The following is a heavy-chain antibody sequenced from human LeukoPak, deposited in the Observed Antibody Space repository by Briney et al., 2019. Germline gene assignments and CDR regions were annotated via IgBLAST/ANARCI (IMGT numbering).Heavy chain of an antibody. CDR3: ARQSPWDYYMDV. CDR1: GYSISSGYY. J-gene: IGHJ6*03. D-gene: IGHD7-27*01. V-gene: IGHV4-38-2*01. CDR2: IYHSGST. Sequence: SSETLSLTCAVSGYSISSGYYWGWIRQPPGKGLEWIGSIYHSGSTYYNPSLKSRVTISVDTSKNQFSLKLSSVTAADTAVYYCARQSPWDYYMDVWGKGTKVTVSS.